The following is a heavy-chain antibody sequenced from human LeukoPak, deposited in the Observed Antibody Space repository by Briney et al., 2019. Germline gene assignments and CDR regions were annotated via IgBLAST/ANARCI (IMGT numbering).Heavy chain of an antibody. D-gene: IGHD2-2*01. CDR3: ARDHIVVVPAATSREIWFDP. CDR1: GYTSTSYY. CDR2: INPSGGST. Sequence: ASVKVSCKASGYTSTSYYMHWVRQAPGQGLEWMGIINPSGGSTSYAQKFQGRVTMTRDTSTSTVYMELSSLRSEDTAVYYCARDHIVVVPAATSREIWFDPWGQGTLVTVSS. J-gene: IGHJ5*02. V-gene: IGHV1-46*01.